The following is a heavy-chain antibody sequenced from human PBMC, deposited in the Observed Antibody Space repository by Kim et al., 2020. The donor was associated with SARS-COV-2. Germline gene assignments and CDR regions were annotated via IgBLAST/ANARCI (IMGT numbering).Heavy chain of an antibody. J-gene: IGHJ6*02. V-gene: IGHV3-21*01. CDR1: GFTFSSYS. CDR3: ALPGGGIAARYYYYYGMDV. D-gene: IGHD6-6*01. CDR2: ISSSSSYI. Sequence: GGSLRLSCAASGFTFSSYSMNWVRQAPGKGLEWVSSISSSSSYIYYADSVKGRFTISRDNAKNSLYLQMNSLRAEDTAVYYCALPGGGIAARYYYYYGMDVWGQGTTVTVSS.